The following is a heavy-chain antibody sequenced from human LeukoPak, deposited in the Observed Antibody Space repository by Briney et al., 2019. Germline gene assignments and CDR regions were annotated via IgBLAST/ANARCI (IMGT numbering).Heavy chain of an antibody. CDR3: ARGPFYDSSGYPYYYYGMDV. V-gene: IGHV3-48*03. CDR1: GFTFSSYE. Sequence: GGSPRLSCAASGFTFSSYEMNWVRQAPGKGLECVSYISSSGSTIYYADSVKGRFTISRDNAKNSLYLQMNSLRAEDTAVYYCARGPFYDSSGYPYYYYGMDVWGQGTTVTVSS. CDR2: ISSSGSTI. J-gene: IGHJ6*02. D-gene: IGHD3-22*01.